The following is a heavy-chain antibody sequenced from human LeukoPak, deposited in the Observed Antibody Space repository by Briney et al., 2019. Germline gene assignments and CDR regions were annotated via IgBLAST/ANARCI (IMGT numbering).Heavy chain of an antibody. CDR1: GYSISSGYY. CDR2: INHSGST. J-gene: IGHJ5*02. Sequence: SETLSLTCAVSGYSISSGYYWSWIRQPPGKGLEWIGEINHSGSTNYNPSLKSRVTISVDTSKNQFSLKLSSVTAADTAVYYCARSRRRSGWYGSSWFDPWGQGTLVTVSS. D-gene: IGHD6-19*01. V-gene: IGHV4-34*01. CDR3: ARSRRRSGWYGSSWFDP.